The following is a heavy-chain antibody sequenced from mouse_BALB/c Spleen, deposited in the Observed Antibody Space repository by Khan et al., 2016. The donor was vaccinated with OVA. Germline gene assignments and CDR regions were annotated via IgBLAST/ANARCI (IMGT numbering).Heavy chain of an antibody. D-gene: IGHD1-2*01. V-gene: IGHV1-76*01. CDR1: GYIFTSYW. Sequence: QVQLKQSGAELVRPGASVKLSCKTSGYIFTSYWIHWVKQRSGQGLEWIARIYPGTDNSYYNEKFKDKATLTADKSSSTAYMQLSSLKSEDADVYFCAREAALYHFDHWGQGTTLTVSS. CDR3: AREAALYHFDH. J-gene: IGHJ2*01. CDR2: IYPGTDNS.